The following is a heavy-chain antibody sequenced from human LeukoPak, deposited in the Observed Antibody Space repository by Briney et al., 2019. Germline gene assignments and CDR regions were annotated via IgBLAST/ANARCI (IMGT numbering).Heavy chain of an antibody. D-gene: IGHD6-19*01. V-gene: IGHV3-21*01. J-gene: IGHJ4*02. CDR3: ARDNPGSGWTQCFDY. CDR2: ISSSSSYI. Sequence: GGFLRLSCAASGFTFSSYSMNWVRQAPGKGLEWVSSISSSSSYIYYADSVKGRFTISRDNAKNSLYLQMNSLRAEDTAVYYCARDNPGSGWTQCFDYWGQGTLVTVSS. CDR1: GFTFSSYS.